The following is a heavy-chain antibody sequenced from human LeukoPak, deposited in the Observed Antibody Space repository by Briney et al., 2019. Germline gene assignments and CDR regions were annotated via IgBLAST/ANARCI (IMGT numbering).Heavy chain of an antibody. D-gene: IGHD1-1*01. V-gene: IGHV3-30-3*01. J-gene: IGHJ4*02. CDR1: EFMLTNYA. CDR2: ISYHGTSK. Sequence: PGGSLRLSCAASEFMLTNYAMHWVRQAPGKGLEWVAVISYHGTSKYYADSVKGRFTISRDISRNTLYLQMDSLRAEDTAVYYCARAGPNDHRFDCWGQGTLVTVSS. CDR3: ARAGPNDHRFDC.